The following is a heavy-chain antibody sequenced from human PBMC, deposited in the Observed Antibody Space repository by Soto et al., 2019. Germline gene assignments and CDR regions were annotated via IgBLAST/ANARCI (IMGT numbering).Heavy chain of an antibody. CDR3: AKDIRLLDIVLVPAALDY. CDR2: ISYEGENK. V-gene: IGHV3-30*18. CDR1: GFTFSSYG. J-gene: IGHJ4*02. Sequence: PGGPLRLSCAASGFTFSSYGMHWVRQAPGKGLEWVAVISYEGENKFYADSVKGRFTISRDNSKNTLYLQMNSLRAEDTAVYYCAKDIRLLDIVLVPAALDYWGQGTLVTVSS. D-gene: IGHD2-2*03.